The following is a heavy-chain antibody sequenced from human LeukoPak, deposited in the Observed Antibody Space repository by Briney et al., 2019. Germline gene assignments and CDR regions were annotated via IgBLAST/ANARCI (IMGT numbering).Heavy chain of an antibody. D-gene: IGHD3-22*01. J-gene: IGHJ4*02. CDR2: ISAYNGNT. Sequence: GASVKVSCKASGYTFTSYGISWVRQAPGQGLEWMGWISAYNGNTNYAQKLQGRVTMTTDTSTSTAYMELRSLRAEDTAVYYCARAHYYYDSSGYSFDYWGQGTLVTVSS. V-gene: IGHV1-18*01. CDR1: GYTFTSYG. CDR3: ARAHYYYDSSGYSFDY.